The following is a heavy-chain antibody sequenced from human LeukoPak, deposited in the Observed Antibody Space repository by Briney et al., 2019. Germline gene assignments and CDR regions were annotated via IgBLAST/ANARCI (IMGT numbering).Heavy chain of an antibody. CDR3: ARVWNDILGYYFDY. CDR2: IIPIIGTA. CDR1: GGTFSSYA. Sequence: SVKVSCKASGGTFSSYAISWVRQAPGQGLEWMGGIIPIIGTANYAQKFQGRVTITADESTSTAYMELSSLRSEDTAVYYCARVWNDILGYYFDYWGQGTLVTVSS. V-gene: IGHV1-69*01. J-gene: IGHJ4*02. D-gene: IGHD3-9*01.